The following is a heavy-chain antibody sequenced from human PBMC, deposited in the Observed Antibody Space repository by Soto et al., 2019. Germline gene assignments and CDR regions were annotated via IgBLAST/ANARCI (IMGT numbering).Heavy chain of an antibody. CDR2: ISGGGGST. CDR3: ANEPPCYYDNGGYDILQMDV. Sequence: EVRLVDSGGGLVQPGGSLRLSCAASGFTFSSYAMTWVRQAPGKGLEWVSAISGGGGSTYYAASVKGRFTISRDNSKNTLYLQMNSLRAEDTAVYYCANEPPCYYDNGGYDILQMDVWGQGTTVTVSS. D-gene: IGHD3-22*01. J-gene: IGHJ6*02. CDR1: GFTFSSYA. V-gene: IGHV3-23*04.